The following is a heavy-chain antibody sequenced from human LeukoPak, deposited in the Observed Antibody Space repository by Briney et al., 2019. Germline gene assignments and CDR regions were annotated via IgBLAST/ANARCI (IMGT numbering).Heavy chain of an antibody. V-gene: IGHV3-23*01. CDR3: ARESIPYSSSWLDY. CDR2: ISGSGGST. D-gene: IGHD6-13*01. J-gene: IGHJ4*02. CDR1: GFTFSSYA. Sequence: GGSLRLSCAASGFTFSSYAMSWVRQAPGKGLEWVSAISGSGGSTYYADSVRGRFTISRDNSKNTLYLQMNSLRAEDTAVYYCARESIPYSSSWLDYWGQGTLVTVSS.